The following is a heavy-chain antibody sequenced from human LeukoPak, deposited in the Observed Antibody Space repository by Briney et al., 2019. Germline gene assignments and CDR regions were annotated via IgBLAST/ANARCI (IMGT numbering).Heavy chain of an antibody. V-gene: IGHV3-66*01. Sequence: GGSLRLPCAASGFTVSSNYMSWVRQAPGKGLEWVSVIYSGGSTYYADSVKGRFTISRDNSKNTLYLQMNSLRAEDTAVYYCARATLTSFNAFDIWGQGTMVTVSS. CDR3: ARATLTSFNAFDI. CDR2: IYSGGST. CDR1: GFTVSSNY. D-gene: IGHD2-2*01. J-gene: IGHJ3*02.